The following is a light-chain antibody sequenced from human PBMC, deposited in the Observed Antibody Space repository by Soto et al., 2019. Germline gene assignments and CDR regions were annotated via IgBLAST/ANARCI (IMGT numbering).Light chain of an antibody. Sequence: QSVLTQPPSVSGSPGQSVTISCTGTSSDVGSYNRVSWYQQPPGTAPKLMIYEVSNRPSGVPDRFSGSKSGNTASLTISGLQAEDEADYYCSSYTSSSPVVFGGGTKVTVL. CDR2: EVS. CDR1: SSDVGSYNR. J-gene: IGLJ2*01. V-gene: IGLV2-18*02. CDR3: SSYTSSSPVV.